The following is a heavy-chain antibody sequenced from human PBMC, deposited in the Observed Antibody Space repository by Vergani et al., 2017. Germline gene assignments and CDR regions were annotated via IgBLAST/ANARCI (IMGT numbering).Heavy chain of an antibody. D-gene: IGHD3-22*01. J-gene: IGHJ3*02. Sequence: EVQLVESGGGLVQPGRSLRLSCAASGFTFDDYAMHWVRQAPGKGLEWVSGISWNSGSIGYADSVKGRFTISRDNAKNSLYLQMNSLRAEDTALYYCAREGYYDSSGYDAFDIWGQGTMVTVSS. CDR3: AREGYYDSSGYDAFDI. V-gene: IGHV3-9*01. CDR1: GFTFDDYA. CDR2: ISWNSGSI.